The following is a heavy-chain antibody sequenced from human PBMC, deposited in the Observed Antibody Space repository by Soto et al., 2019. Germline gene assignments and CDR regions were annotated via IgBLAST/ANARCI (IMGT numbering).Heavy chain of an antibody. J-gene: IGHJ6*02. D-gene: IGHD2-2*01. Sequence: ASVKVSCKASGYTFTSYAMHWVRQAPGQRLEWMGWINAGNGNTKYSQKFQGRVTITRDTSASTAYMELSRLRSDDTAVYYCARAPHCSSTSCLLDGMDVWGQGTTVTVSS. CDR2: INAGNGNT. CDR1: GYTFTSYA. V-gene: IGHV1-3*01. CDR3: ARAPHCSSTSCLLDGMDV.